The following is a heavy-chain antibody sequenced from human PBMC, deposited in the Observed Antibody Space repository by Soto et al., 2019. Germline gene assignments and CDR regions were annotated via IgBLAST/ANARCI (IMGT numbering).Heavy chain of an antibody. CDR2: IYHSGST. D-gene: IGHD2-15*01. Sequence: PSETLSLTCAVAGGSSSRSKWWSWVRQPPGKGQEWIGDIYHSGSTNYNPSLKSRVTISVDTSKNQFSLKLSSVTAADTAVYYCARGDCSGGSCYWLSMSGFDIWGQGTMVTVSS. J-gene: IGHJ3*02. CDR1: GGSSSRSKW. V-gene: IGHV4-4*02. CDR3: ARGDCSGGSCYWLSMSGFDI.